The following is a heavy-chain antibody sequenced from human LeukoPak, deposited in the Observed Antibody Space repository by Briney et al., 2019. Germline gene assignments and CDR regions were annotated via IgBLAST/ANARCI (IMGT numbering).Heavy chain of an antibody. V-gene: IGHV3-23*01. Sequence: GGSLRLSCAASGITFNSYGMSWVRQAPGKGLEWISAISGSGGSTYYADSVKGRFTISRDNSKNTLYLQMNSLRAEDTAVYYCAKDLEQWLAPGDFDYWGQGTLVTVSS. CDR2: ISGSGGST. D-gene: IGHD6-19*01. J-gene: IGHJ4*02. CDR1: GITFNSYG. CDR3: AKDLEQWLAPGDFDY.